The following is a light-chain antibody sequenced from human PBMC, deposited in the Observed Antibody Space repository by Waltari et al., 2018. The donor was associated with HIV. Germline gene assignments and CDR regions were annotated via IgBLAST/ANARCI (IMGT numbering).Light chain of an antibody. J-gene: IGLJ2*01. V-gene: IGLV1-47*01. Sequence: QSVLTQPPSASGTRGHKVTITCSGGTANIGAALVFWFQQCPGTAPKLLIYRDDLRHSRVPARLSGSKSGTSASLTISGLRSDDEAHYFCAVLDDTLGGGVFGGGTKLTVL. CDR3: AVLDDTLGGGV. CDR1: TANIGAAL. CDR2: RDD.